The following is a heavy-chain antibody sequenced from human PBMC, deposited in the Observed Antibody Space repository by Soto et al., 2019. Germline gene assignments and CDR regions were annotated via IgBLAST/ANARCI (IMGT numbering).Heavy chain of an antibody. V-gene: IGHV6-1*01. CDR3: ASGGNWDGILTSSAFDY. Sequence: SQTLSLTCAISGDSVSSNSAAWNWIRQSPSRGLEWLGRTYYRSKWYNDYAVSVKSRITINPDTSKNQFSLQLNSVTPEDTDVYYCASGGNWDGILTSSAFDYWGQGSLVTVSS. D-gene: IGHD3-9*01. CDR1: GDSVSSNSAA. CDR2: TYYRSKWYN. J-gene: IGHJ4*02.